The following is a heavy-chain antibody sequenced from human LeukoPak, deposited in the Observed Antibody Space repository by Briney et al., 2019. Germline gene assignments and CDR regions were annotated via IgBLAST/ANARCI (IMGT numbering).Heavy chain of an antibody. CDR3: ARDGYSSGRTDAFDI. J-gene: IGHJ3*02. CDR2: IYYSGST. V-gene: IGHV4-59*01. D-gene: IGHD6-19*01. CDR1: GGSISSYY. Sequence: PSETLSLTCTVSGGSISSYYWSWIRQPPGKGLEWIGYIYYSGSTNYNPSLKSRVTISVDTSKNQFSLKLSSVTAADTAVYYCARDGYSSGRTDAFDIWGQGTMVTVSS.